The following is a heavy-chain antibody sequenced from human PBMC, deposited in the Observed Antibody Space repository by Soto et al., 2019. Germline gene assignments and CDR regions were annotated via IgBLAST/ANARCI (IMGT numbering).Heavy chain of an antibody. CDR1: GFTFRSDW. V-gene: IGHV3-7*01. CDR3: ARAGNMGSVDY. Sequence: EVQLVESGGGLVQPGESLRLSCTASGFTFRSDWMSWVRQSPGKGLEWVANIRDDGSEKYYVDSVEGRFTISKDNAKNSLFLQMSSLRAEDTAVYYCARAGNMGSVDYWGQGTLVTVS. D-gene: IGHD4-4*01. CDR2: IRDDGSEK. J-gene: IGHJ4*02.